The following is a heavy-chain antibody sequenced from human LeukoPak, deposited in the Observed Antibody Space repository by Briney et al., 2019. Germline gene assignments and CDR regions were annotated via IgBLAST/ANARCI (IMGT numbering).Heavy chain of an antibody. D-gene: IGHD6-13*01. CDR3: ARDGDTAAAGTDPYYYSMDV. V-gene: IGHV1-46*01. Sequence: ASVKVSCKASGYTFTSYYMHWVRQAPGQGLEWMGIINPSGGSTSYAQKFQGRVTVTRDTSTTTFYMELSSLRSEDTAVYCCARDGDTAAAGTDPYYYSMDVWGKGTTVTVSS. CDR1: GYTFTSYY. CDR2: INPSGGST. J-gene: IGHJ6*03.